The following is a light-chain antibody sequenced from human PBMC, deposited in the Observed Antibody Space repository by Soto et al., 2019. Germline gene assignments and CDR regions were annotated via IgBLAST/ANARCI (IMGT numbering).Light chain of an antibody. CDR3: MQAVQTPLT. V-gene: IGKV2-28*01. Sequence: SQLSLPVTLREPSSISCRSSQSLVHSNVYNYLDWYLQKPGQSPQLLIYLGSNRASGVPDRFSGSGSGTDFTLKISRVEAEDVGVYYCMQAVQTPLTFGGGTKVDIK. CDR1: QSLVHSNVYNY. CDR2: LGS. J-gene: IGKJ4*01.